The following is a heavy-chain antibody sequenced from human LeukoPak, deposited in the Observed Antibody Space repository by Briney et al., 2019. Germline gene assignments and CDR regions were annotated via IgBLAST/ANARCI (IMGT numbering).Heavy chain of an antibody. D-gene: IGHD5-24*01. CDR1: GFTFSSYA. V-gene: IGHV3-30-3*01. J-gene: IGHJ3*02. Sequence: GSLRLSCAASGFTFSSYAMHWVRQAPGKGLEWVAVISYDGSNKYYADSVKGRFTISRDNSKNTLYLQMNSLRAEDTAVYYCAREGDDDAFDIWGQGTMVTVSS. CDR2: ISYDGSNK. CDR3: AREGDDDAFDI.